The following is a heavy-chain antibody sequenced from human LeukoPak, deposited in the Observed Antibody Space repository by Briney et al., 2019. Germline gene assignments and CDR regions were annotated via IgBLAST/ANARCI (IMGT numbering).Heavy chain of an antibody. CDR3: AREVGSYDAFDI. V-gene: IGHV3-21*01. CDR2: ISSSSSYI. D-gene: IGHD1-26*01. CDR1: GFTFSSYS. Sequence: GGFLRLSCAASGFTFSSYSMNWVRQAPGKGLEWVSSISSSSSYIYYADSVKGRFTISRDNAKNSLYLQMNSLRAEDTAVYYCAREVGSYDAFDIWGQGTMVTVSS. J-gene: IGHJ3*02.